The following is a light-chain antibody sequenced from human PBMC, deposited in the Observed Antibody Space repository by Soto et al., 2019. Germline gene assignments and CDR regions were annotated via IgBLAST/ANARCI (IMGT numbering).Light chain of an antibody. CDR1: SSDIGNYNL. V-gene: IGLV2-23*01. CDR3: CSHSGRFTYVV. CDR2: EAT. Sequence: QSALTQPASVSGSPGQSITISCTGTSSDIGNYNLVSWYQQHPGKAPKLLIYEATKRPSGVSSRFSASKSVNTASLTISGLQPDDEADYYCCSHSGRFTYVVFGGGTKLTVL. J-gene: IGLJ2*01.